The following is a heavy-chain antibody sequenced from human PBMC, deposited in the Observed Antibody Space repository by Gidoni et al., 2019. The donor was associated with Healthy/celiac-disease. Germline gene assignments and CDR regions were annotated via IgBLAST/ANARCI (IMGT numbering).Heavy chain of an antibody. CDR3: ARVRVRWYYSGGSCYEYGMDV. CDR1: GFTFSSYG. Sequence: VQLVESGGGVVQPGRSLRLSCAASGFTFSSYGLHVVRQAPGKGLEWVAVIWYDGSNKYYADAVKGRFTISRDNSKNTLYLQMNSLRAEDTAVYYCARVRVRWYYSGGSCYEYGMDVWGQGTTVTVSS. CDR2: IWYDGSNK. D-gene: IGHD2-15*01. J-gene: IGHJ6*02. V-gene: IGHV3-33*01.